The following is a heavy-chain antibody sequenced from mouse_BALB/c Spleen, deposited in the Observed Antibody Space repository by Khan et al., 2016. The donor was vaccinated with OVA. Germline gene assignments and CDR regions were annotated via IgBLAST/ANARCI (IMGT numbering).Heavy chain of an antibody. J-gene: IGHJ3*01. Sequence: VQLKESGPELVKPGASVKMSCKASGYTFTSYVMHWVKQKPGQGLEWIGYISPNSDGSKYNEKFRGKATLTSDKSSSTAYMELSSLTSEDSAVYYCWRSRNYYGSAYEGFAYWSQGTLVTVSA. D-gene: IGHD1-1*01. CDR3: WRSRNYYGSAYEGFAY. V-gene: IGHV1S136*01. CDR1: GYTFTSYV. CDR2: ISPNSDGS.